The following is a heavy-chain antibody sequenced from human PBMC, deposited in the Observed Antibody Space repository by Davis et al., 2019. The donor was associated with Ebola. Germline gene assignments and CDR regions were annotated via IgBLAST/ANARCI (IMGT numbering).Heavy chain of an antibody. CDR3: RSNFDY. Sequence: GESLKISCAASGFTFSSYAMSWVRQAPGKGLEWVSAISGSGGSTYYADSVRGRFTISRDNSKNTLYLQMNSLKTEDTAVYYCRSNFDYWGQGALVTVSS. J-gene: IGHJ4*02. V-gene: IGHV3-23*01. CDR1: GFTFSSYA. CDR2: ISGSGGST.